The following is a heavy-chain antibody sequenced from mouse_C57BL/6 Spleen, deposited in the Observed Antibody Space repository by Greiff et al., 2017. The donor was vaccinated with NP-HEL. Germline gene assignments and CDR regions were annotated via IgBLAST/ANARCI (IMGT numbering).Heavy chain of an antibody. CDR2: ISNGGGST. D-gene: IGHD2-4*01. Sequence: EVKVEESGGGLVQPGGSLKLSCAASGFTFSDYYMYWVRQTPEKRLEWVAYISNGGGSTYYPDTVKGRFTISRDNAKNTLYLQMSRLKSEDTAMYYCARHDYGAMDYWGQGTSVTVSS. V-gene: IGHV5-12*01. CDR1: GFTFSDYY. J-gene: IGHJ4*01. CDR3: ARHDYGAMDY.